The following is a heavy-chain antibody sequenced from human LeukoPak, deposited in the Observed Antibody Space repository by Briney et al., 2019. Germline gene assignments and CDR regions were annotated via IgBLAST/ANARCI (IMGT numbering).Heavy chain of an antibody. Sequence: GGSLRLSCAASGFPFSSYEMNWVRQAPGKGLEWVSYISSSGSTIYYADSVKGRFTISRDNAKNSLYLQMNSLRAEDTAVYYCARECIQLWRANWFDPWGQGTLVTVSS. CDR3: ARECIQLWRANWFDP. CDR2: ISSSGSTI. D-gene: IGHD5-18*01. CDR1: GFPFSSYE. V-gene: IGHV3-48*03. J-gene: IGHJ5*02.